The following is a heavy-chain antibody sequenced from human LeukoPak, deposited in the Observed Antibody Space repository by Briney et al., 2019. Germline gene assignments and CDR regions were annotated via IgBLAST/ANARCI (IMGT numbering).Heavy chain of an antibody. V-gene: IGHV3-74*01. CDR1: GFTFNSFW. Sequence: GGSLRLSCAASGFTFNSFWMHWVRQAPGKGLVWVSHMNSDGSITRYADSVKGRFTISRDNAKNTLYLQMNSLRAEDTAVYYCARGGNYVSGSYNYWGQGTLATVSS. J-gene: IGHJ4*02. CDR2: MNSDGSIT. CDR3: ARGGNYVSGSYNY. D-gene: IGHD3-10*01.